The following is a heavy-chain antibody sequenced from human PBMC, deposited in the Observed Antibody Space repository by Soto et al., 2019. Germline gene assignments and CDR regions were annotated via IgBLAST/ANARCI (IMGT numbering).Heavy chain of an antibody. Sequence: SVKVSCKASGGTFSSYAISWVRQAPGQGLEWMGGIIPIFGTANYAQKFQGRVTITADESTSTAYMELSSLRSEDTAVYYCACALEWSEGDYYGMDVWGQGTTVTVSS. J-gene: IGHJ6*02. V-gene: IGHV1-69*13. CDR2: IIPIFGTA. CDR3: ACALEWSEGDYYGMDV. D-gene: IGHD3-3*01. CDR1: GGTFSSYA.